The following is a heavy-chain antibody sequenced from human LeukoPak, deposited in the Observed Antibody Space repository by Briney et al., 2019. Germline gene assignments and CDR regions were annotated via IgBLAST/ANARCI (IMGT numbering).Heavy chain of an antibody. V-gene: IGHV3-23*01. CDR3: AKELGSNDY. CDR1: GLTLSSRA. Sequence: GSLRLSFATSGLTLSSRAINWVRQAPGKGLEWVSFISISGDTYYAASVKSRLTLSRDNYIDTLYLQMNSLRVEDTAVHYCAKELGSNDYWGEGTLVTVSS. J-gene: IGHJ4*03. CDR2: ISISGDT. D-gene: IGHD3-10*01.